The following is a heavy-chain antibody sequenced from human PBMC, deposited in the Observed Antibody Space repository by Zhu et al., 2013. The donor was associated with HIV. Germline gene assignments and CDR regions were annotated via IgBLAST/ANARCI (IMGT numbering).Heavy chain of an antibody. Sequence: QVQLVQSGAEVKKPGASVKVSCKASGYTFTGYYMHWVRQAPGQGLEWMGWIIPIFATANYAQKFQGRVTITADESTSTAYMELSSLRSEDTAVYYCATMRDRRDDSSGYSAVYYYYGMDVWDQGP. D-gene: IGHD3-22*01. V-gene: IGHV1-69*01. J-gene: IGHJ6*02. CDR2: IIPIFATA. CDR1: GYTFTGYY. CDR3: ATMRDRRDDSSGYSAVYYYYGMDV.